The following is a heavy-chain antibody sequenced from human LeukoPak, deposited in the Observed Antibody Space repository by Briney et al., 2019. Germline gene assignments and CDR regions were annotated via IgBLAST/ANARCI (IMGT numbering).Heavy chain of an antibody. CDR2: ISSSSSYI. V-gene: IGHV3-21*01. CDR3: ARDAVGATPYWYFDL. D-gene: IGHD1-26*01. CDR1: GFTFSSYS. J-gene: IGHJ2*01. Sequence: PGGSLRLSCAASGFTFSSYSMNWVRQAPGKGLEWVSSISSSSSYIYYADSVKGRFTISRDNAKNSLYLQMNSLRAEDTAVYYCARDAVGATPYWYFDLWGRGTLVTVSS.